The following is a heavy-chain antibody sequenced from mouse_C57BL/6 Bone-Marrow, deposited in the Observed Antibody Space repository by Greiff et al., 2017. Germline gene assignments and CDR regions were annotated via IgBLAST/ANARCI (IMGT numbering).Heavy chain of an antibody. J-gene: IGHJ3*01. D-gene: IGHD2-5*01. V-gene: IGHV1-69*01. CDR2: NDPSDSYT. CDR3: AREAYYSNYVRFAY. Sequence: QVQLQQPGAELVMPGASVKLSCKASGYTFTSYWMHWVKQRPGQGLEWIGENDPSDSYTNYNQKFKGKSTLTVDKSSSTAYMQLSSLTSEDSAVYYCAREAYYSNYVRFAYWGQGTLVTVSA. CDR1: GYTFTSYW.